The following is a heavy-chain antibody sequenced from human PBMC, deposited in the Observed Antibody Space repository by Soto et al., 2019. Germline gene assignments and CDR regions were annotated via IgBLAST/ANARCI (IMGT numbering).Heavy chain of an antibody. CDR3: ARTGWYYFHY. Sequence: EVQLVESGGDLVQPGGSLRLSCAASGFTFGSYWMHWVRQAPGKGLVWVSRINSDGSTTNYGDSVKGRFTISRDNAKSTVYLKMTSLNAEDTAVYYCARTGWYYFHYWGQGTLLTVSS. J-gene: IGHJ4*02. CDR2: INSDGSTT. V-gene: IGHV3-74*01. CDR1: GFTFGSYW. D-gene: IGHD2-15*01.